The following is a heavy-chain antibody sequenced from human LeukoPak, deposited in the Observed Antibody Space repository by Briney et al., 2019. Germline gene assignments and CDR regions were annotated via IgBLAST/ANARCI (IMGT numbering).Heavy chain of an antibody. CDR1: GFTFSNFG. Sequence: PGRSLRLSCTTSGFTFSNFGMHWVRQAPGKGLEWVAVFWADGSRQDYADSVQGRFTISRDTSKNTVYLQMNSLRAEDTAVYYCAKQASRAAVAAKYYFDYWGQGTLVTVSS. D-gene: IGHD6-19*01. J-gene: IGHJ4*02. CDR3: AKQASRAAVAAKYYFDY. CDR2: FWADGSRQ. V-gene: IGHV3-33*06.